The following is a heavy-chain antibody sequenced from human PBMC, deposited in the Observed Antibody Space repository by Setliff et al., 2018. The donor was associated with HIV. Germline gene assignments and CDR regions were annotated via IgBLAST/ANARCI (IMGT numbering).Heavy chain of an antibody. D-gene: IGHD1-26*01. CDR2: IYTTGST. J-gene: IGHJ3*02. CDR3: AKTSVGATGLYAFDI. Sequence: PSETLSLTCTVSGGSITSGSYYWSWIRQPAGKGLEWIGRIYTTGSTNYNPSLKSRVTMSVDTSKKQFSLKLSSMTAADTAVYYCAKTSVGATGLYAFDIWGQGTMVTVSS. CDR1: GGSITSGSYY. V-gene: IGHV4-61*02.